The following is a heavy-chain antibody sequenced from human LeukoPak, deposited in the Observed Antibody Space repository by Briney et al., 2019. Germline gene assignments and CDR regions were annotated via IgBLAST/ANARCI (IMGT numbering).Heavy chain of an antibody. J-gene: IGHJ4*02. CDR1: GYTFTSYG. V-gene: IGHV1-18*01. Sequence: ASVKVSCKASGYTFTSYGISWVRQAPGQGLEWMGWISAYNGNTNYAQKLQGRVTMTTDTSTSTAYMELRSLRSDDTAVYYCARDKYPQKNVIVVVITGYYFDYWGQGTLVTVPS. CDR3: ARDKYPQKNVIVVVITGYYFDY. CDR2: ISAYNGNT. D-gene: IGHD3-22*01.